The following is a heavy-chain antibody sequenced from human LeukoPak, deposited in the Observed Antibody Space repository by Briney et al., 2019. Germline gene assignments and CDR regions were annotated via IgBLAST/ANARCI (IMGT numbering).Heavy chain of an antibody. V-gene: IGHV5-51*01. J-gene: IGHJ6*03. Sequence: GESLKISCKGSGYSFTSYWIGWVRQMPGKGLEWMGIIYPGDSDTRYSPSFQGQVTNSADKSISTAYLQWSSLKAADTAMYYCARQVGDIVVVPAARYYYYYYMDVWGKGTTVTVSS. CDR1: GYSFTSYW. CDR3: ARQVGDIVVVPAARYYYYYYMDV. CDR2: IYPGDSDT. D-gene: IGHD2-2*01.